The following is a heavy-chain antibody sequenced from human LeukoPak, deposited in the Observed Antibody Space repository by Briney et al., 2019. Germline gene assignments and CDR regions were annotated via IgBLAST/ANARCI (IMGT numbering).Heavy chain of an antibody. Sequence: SGGSLRLSCAASGLTFSSYAMSWVRQAPGKGLEWVSTISGSGGSTYYADPVKGRFTISRDNSKNTLYLQMNSLRAEDTAVYYCARDPARGSGGSCYSDYYYYMDVWGKGTTVTVSS. CDR2: ISGSGGST. J-gene: IGHJ6*03. CDR1: GLTFSSYA. D-gene: IGHD2-15*01. CDR3: ARDPARGSGGSCYSDYYYYMDV. V-gene: IGHV3-23*01.